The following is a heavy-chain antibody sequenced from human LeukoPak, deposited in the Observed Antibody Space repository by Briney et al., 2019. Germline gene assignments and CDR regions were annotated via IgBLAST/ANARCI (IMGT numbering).Heavy chain of an antibody. J-gene: IGHJ6*02. CDR2: IYYSGST. V-gene: IGHV4-59*08. CDR3: ARHRSYGMDV. CDR1: GGSISSYY. Sequence: SETLSLTCTVSGGSISSYYWSWIRQPPGKGLEWIGYIYYSGSTNYNPSLKSRVTISVDTSKNQFSLKLNSVTAADTAVYYCARHRSYGMDVWGQGTTVTVSS.